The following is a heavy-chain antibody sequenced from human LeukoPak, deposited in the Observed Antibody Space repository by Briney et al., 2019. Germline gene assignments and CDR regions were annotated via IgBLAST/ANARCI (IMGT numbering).Heavy chain of an antibody. Sequence: SLRLSCAASGFTFSSYSMNWVRQAPGKGLEWVSSISSSSSYIYYADSVKGRFTISRGNAKNSLYLQMNSLRAEDTAVYYCARDTTKWELPLRTGWGQGTLVTVSS. V-gene: IGHV3-21*01. CDR2: ISSSSSYI. CDR3: ARDTTKWELPLRTG. D-gene: IGHD1-26*01. J-gene: IGHJ4*02. CDR1: GFTFSSYS.